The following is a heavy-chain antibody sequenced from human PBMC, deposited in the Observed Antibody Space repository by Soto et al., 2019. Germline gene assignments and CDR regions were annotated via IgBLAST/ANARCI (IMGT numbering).Heavy chain of an antibody. CDR3: ARDMYYYGSGSYVNYYGMEV. CDR1: GGTFSSYA. J-gene: IGHJ6*02. V-gene: IGHV1-69*05. D-gene: IGHD3-10*01. CDR2: IIPIFGTA. Sequence: SVKISCKASGGTFSSYAISWVRQAPGQGLEWMGGIIPIFGTANYAQKFQGRVTINRETSASTAYMELSSLRSEDTAVYYCARDMYYYGSGSYVNYYGMEVWGQGTTVTVSS.